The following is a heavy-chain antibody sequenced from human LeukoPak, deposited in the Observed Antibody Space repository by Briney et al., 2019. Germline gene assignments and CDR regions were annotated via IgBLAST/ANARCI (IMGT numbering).Heavy chain of an antibody. CDR3: TRDGDSSGYFDY. D-gene: IGHD3-22*01. V-gene: IGHV3-11*01. CDR2: ISSSGSTI. Sequence: GSLRLSCAASRFTFSDYYMSWIRQAPGKGLEWVSYISSSGSTIYYADSVKGRFTISRDNAKNSLYLQMNSLRAEDTAVYYCTRDGDSSGYFDYWGQGTLVTVSS. CDR1: RFTFSDYY. J-gene: IGHJ4*02.